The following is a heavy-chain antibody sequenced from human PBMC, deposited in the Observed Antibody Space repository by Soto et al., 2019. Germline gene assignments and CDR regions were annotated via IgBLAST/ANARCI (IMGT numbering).Heavy chain of an antibody. J-gene: IGHJ4*02. CDR1: GFTFSSYW. D-gene: IGHD3-10*01. Sequence: EVQLGESGGDLVQPGGSLRLSCVASGFTFSSYWMHWVRQPPGKGLVWVSRVSQDGSSTTYAASVKGRFTISRDNAKNTLYLQMNSLGDEDTAVYYCARGGMNYGWDPLDEWGQGTLVTVSS. V-gene: IGHV3-74*01. CDR2: VSQDGSST. CDR3: ARGGMNYGWDPLDE.